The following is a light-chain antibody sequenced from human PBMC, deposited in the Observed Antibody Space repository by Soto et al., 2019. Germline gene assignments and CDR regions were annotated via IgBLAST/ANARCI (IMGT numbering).Light chain of an antibody. CDR2: DAS. Sequence: DIQLTPAPSFLSASIGDRATITCRASQSVSIWLAWYQKKPGKAPQVLIWDASTLQRGVPSRFSGSGSGTEFTLTISSLQPEDFATYYCQQANSLPLTFGGGTRLGIK. CDR1: QSVSIW. J-gene: IGKJ5*01. CDR3: QQANSLPLT. V-gene: IGKV1-12*01.